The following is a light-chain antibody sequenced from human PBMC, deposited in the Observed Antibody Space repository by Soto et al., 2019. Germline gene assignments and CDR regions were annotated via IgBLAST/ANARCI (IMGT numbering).Light chain of an antibody. J-gene: IGKJ1*01. CDR3: QQYTQALWT. V-gene: IGKV3-20*01. Sequence: EIVLTQSPGTLSLSPGERATLSCRTSQSVSDSQLAWYQQKPGQAPRLLIYGVSSRATTIPDRFSGSGSGTDFTLTINRLEPEDFAVYYCQQYTQALWTFGPGTKV. CDR1: QSVSDSQ. CDR2: GVS.